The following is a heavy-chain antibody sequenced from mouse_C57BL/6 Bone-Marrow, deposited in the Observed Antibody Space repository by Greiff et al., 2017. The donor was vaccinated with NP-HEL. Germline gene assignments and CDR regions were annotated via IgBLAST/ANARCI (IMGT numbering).Heavy chain of an antibody. CDR1: GFTFSDYG. CDR3: ATYDYDDAGDY. J-gene: IGHJ4*01. V-gene: IGHV5-17*01. Sequence: EVQLVESGGGLVKPGGSLKLSCAASGFTFSDYGMHWVRQAPEKGLEWVAYISSGSSTIYYADTVKGRFTISRDNAKNTLFLQMASLRSEDTAMYYCATYDYDDAGDYWGQGTSVTVSS. CDR2: ISSGSSTI. D-gene: IGHD2-4*01.